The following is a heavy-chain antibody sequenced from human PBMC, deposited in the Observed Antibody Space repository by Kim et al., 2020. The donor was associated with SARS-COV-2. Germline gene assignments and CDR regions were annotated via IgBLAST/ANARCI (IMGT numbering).Heavy chain of an antibody. CDR2: IYHSGST. CDR3: ARDVGSGSYYGLNY. Sequence: SETLSLTCTVSGYSISSGSYWGWIRQPPGKGLEWIGNIYHSGSTYYNPSLKSRVNISVDTSKNQFSLKLSSVTAADTAVYYCARDVGSGSYYGLNYWGQGTLVTVSS. D-gene: IGHD1-26*01. V-gene: IGHV4-38-2*02. J-gene: IGHJ4*02. CDR1: GYSISSGSY.